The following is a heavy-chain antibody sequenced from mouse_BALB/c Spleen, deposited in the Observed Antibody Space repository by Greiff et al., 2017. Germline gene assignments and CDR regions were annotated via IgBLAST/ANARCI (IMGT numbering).Heavy chain of an antibody. Sequence: QVQLQHPGAELVRPGASVKLSCKASGYTFTSYWINWVKQRPGQGLEWIGNIYPSDSYTNYNQKFKDKATLTVDKSSSTAYMQLSSPTSEDSAVYYCTRGRGNLFAYWGQGTLVTVSA. J-gene: IGHJ3*01. CDR2: IYPSDSYT. CDR1: GYTFTSYW. CDR3: TRGRGNLFAY. V-gene: IGHV1-69*02. D-gene: IGHD2-1*01.